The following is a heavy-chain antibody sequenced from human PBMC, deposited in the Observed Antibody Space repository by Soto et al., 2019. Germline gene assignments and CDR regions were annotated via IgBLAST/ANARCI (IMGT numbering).Heavy chain of an antibody. D-gene: IGHD3-10*01. CDR1: GGTFSSYA. J-gene: IGHJ6*02. V-gene: IGHV1-69*13. CDR2: IIPIFGTA. Sequence: GAAVKVSCKASGGTFSSYAISWVRQAPGQGLEWMGGIIPIFGTANYAQKFQGRVTITADESTSTAYMELSSLRSEDTAVYYCARDSASGARGMDVWGQGTTVTGSS. CDR3: ARDSASGARGMDV.